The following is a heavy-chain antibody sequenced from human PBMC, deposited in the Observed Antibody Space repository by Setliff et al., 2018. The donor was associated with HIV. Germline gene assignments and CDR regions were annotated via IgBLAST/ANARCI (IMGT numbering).Heavy chain of an antibody. J-gene: IGHJ4*02. CDR1: GFIIRNHW. V-gene: IGHV3-7*03. D-gene: IGHD5-18*01. Sequence: GSLRLSCAASGFIIRNHWMTWVRQAPGKGLEWVANIKEDGSETYFVDSLKGRFTASRDNARNSLYLQMNSLRAEDTAVYYCVKDSEGGYTYGAYDYWGQRTLVTVSS. CDR2: IKEDGSET. CDR3: VKDSEGGYTYGAYDY.